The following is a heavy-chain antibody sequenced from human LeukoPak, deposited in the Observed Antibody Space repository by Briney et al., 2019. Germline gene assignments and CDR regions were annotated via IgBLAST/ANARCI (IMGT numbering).Heavy chain of an antibody. V-gene: IGHV1-2*02. J-gene: IGHJ4*02. CDR1: GYTFSDYY. CDR2: INPNSGDT. CDR3: ARVAGYCSTSCLIIDY. Sequence: ASVKVSCKTSGYTFSDYYIHWIRQAPGQGLEWVGWINPNSGDTDYAQKFQGRVTMTRDTSSSTAYMELSRLRSDDTAVYYCARVAGYCSTSCLIIDYWGQGTLVTVSS. D-gene: IGHD2-2*01.